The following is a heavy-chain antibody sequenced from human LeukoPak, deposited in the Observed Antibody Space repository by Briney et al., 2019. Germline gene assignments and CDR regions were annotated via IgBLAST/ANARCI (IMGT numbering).Heavy chain of an antibody. CDR2: ISGSGGST. J-gene: IGHJ4*02. D-gene: IGHD6-6*01. CDR1: GFTFSSFG. CDR3: AKASNYCDY. Sequence: GGSLRLSRAASGFTFSSFGISWVRQAPGKGVGWVSAISGSGGSTYYADTVKGRFTISRDNSKNTRYLQMNSVRAEYTAVYYYAKASNYCDYWGQGTLVTVSS. V-gene: IGHV3-23*01.